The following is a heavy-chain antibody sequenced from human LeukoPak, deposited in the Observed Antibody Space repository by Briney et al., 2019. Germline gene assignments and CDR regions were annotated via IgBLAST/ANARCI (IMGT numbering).Heavy chain of an antibody. J-gene: IGHJ5*02. V-gene: IGHV4-59*01. Sequence: PSETLSLTCSVSGASISSSYWSWIRQPRGKGLEWIAYIHYNGNTNYNPSLKSRVTLSLDTSKNQLSLKLSSVTAADTAVYYCTRGSTGRFDPWGQGTLVTVSS. CDR2: IHYNGNT. CDR3: TRGSTGRFDP. D-gene: IGHD2-2*01. CDR1: GASISSSY.